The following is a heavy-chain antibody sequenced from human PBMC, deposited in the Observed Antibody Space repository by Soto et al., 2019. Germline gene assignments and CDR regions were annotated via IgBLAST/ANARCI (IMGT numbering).Heavy chain of an antibody. D-gene: IGHD1-26*01. V-gene: IGHV3-11*05. J-gene: IGHJ2*01. CDR2: ISSGSSYT. Sequence: QVQLVESGGGLVKPGGSLRLSCAVSGITFSDYYMSWIRQAPGKGLECVSYISSGSSYTDYADSVKGRFTISRDNAKNSLYLQMNSMRAKDTAVYYCARAKTVGDWYFDLWGRGTLVTVSS. CDR3: ARAKTVGDWYFDL. CDR1: GITFSDYY.